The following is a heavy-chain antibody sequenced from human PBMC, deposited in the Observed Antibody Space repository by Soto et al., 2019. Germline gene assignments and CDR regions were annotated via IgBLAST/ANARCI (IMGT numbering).Heavy chain of an antibody. J-gene: IGHJ4*02. D-gene: IGHD2-15*01. CDR1: GFTFSSYS. V-gene: IGHV3-48*01. CDR2: ISSSSRTI. CDR3: ARDKGRSPLDY. Sequence: EVQLAESGGGLVQPGGSLRLSCAASGFTFSSYSMNWARQAPGKGLEWISYISSSSRTIYYPDSVKGRVTISRDKAKNSLYLQMNSLRAEDTAVYYCARDKGRSPLDYWGQGTLVTVSS.